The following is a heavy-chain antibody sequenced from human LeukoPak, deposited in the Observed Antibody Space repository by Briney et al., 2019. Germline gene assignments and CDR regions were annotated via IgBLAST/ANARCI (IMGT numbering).Heavy chain of an antibody. CDR1: GLTFSSYW. V-gene: IGHV3-7*01. D-gene: IGHD6-19*01. J-gene: IGHJ4*02. CDR3: ATKLQWLVPPDY. CDR2: IKQDGSEK. Sequence: GGSLRLSCAASGLTFSSYWMSWVRQAPGKGLEWVANIKQDGSEKYYVDSVKGRFTISRDNAKNSLYLQMNSLRAEDTAVYYCATKLQWLVPPDYWGQGTLVTVSS.